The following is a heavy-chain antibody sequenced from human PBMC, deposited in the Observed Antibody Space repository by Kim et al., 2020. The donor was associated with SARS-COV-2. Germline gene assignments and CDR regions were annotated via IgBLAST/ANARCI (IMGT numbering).Heavy chain of an antibody. Sequence: GGSLRLSCAASGFTFSDSAMYWVRQASGKVLEWVGRIRSKANSYATAYAASVKGRFTISRDDSKNTAYLQMNSLKTEDTAIYYCTRVPPYSNSWWDAFDIWGQGTMVTVSS. CDR2: IRSKANSYAT. D-gene: IGHD6-13*01. CDR3: TRVPPYSNSWWDAFDI. CDR1: GFTFSDSA. V-gene: IGHV3-73*01. J-gene: IGHJ3*02.